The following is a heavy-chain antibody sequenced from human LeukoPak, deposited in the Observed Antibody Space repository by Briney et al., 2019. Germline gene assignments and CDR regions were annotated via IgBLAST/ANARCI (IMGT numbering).Heavy chain of an antibody. V-gene: IGHV4-59*01. J-gene: IGHJ4*02. Sequence: PSETLSLTCTVSGGSISSYYWSWIRQPPGKGLECIGYIYYSGSTNYNPSLKSRVTISVDTSKNQFSLKLSSVTAAGTAVYYCARRTYFYDSSGYYFDYWGQGTLVTVSS. CDR1: GGSISSYY. D-gene: IGHD3-22*01. CDR3: ARRTYFYDSSGYYFDY. CDR2: IYYSGST.